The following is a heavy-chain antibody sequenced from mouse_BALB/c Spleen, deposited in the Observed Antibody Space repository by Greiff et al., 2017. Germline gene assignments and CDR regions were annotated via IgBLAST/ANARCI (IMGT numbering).Heavy chain of an antibody. D-gene: IGHD1-1*01. Sequence: EVQRVESGGGLVKPGGSLKLSCAASGFTFSDYYMYWVRQTPEKRLVWVATISDGGSYTYYPDSVKGRFTISRDNAKNNLYLQMSSLKSEDTTMYYCARDLGLRLGSCFAYWGQGTLVTVSA. CDR1: GFTFSDYY. CDR3: ARDLGLRLGSCFAY. CDR2: ISDGGSYT. V-gene: IGHV5-4*02. J-gene: IGHJ3*01.